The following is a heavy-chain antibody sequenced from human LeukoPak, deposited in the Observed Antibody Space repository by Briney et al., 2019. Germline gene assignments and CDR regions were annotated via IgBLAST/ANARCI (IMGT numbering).Heavy chain of an antibody. CDR3: ARATGGGELRN. CDR2: ISSSSSYI. V-gene: IGHV3-21*01. CDR1: GFTFSSYS. J-gene: IGHJ4*02. Sequence: SGGSLRLSCAASGFTFSSYSMNWDRQAPGKGLEWVSSISSSSSYIYYADSVKGRFTISRDNAKNSLYLQMNSLRAEDTAVYYCARATGGGELRNWGQGTLVTVSS. D-gene: IGHD1-26*01.